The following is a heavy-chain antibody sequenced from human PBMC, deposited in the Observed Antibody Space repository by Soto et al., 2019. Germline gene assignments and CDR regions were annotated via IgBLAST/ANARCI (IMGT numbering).Heavy chain of an antibody. CDR1: GFTFSSYG. CDR3: ASRSPALDY. CDR2: IWYDGSKK. J-gene: IGHJ4*02. D-gene: IGHD2-2*01. V-gene: IGHV3-33*01. Sequence: QVQLVESGGDVVQPGRSLRLSCAASGFTFSSYGMHWVRQAPGKGLEWVAVIWYDGSKKYYADFVKGRFTISRDKSKNTLYRQMNSLRAEDTAVYYCASRSPALDYWGQGTLVTVSA.